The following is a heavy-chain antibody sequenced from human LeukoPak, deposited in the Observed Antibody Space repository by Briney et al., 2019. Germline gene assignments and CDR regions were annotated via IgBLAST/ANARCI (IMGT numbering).Heavy chain of an antibody. CDR3: ARDGGWYKRGLDHYYYMDV. CDR1: GFTFDDYA. Sequence: GSLSLSCAASGFTFDDYAMSWVRQVPGKGLEWVSRSSWNGGTTSYSDSVKGRFTISRDNAKNSLYLQMNSLRAEDSALYYCARDGGWYKRGLDHYYYMDVWGKGTTVTVSS. J-gene: IGHJ6*03. V-gene: IGHV3-20*04. D-gene: IGHD6-19*01. CDR2: SSWNGGTT.